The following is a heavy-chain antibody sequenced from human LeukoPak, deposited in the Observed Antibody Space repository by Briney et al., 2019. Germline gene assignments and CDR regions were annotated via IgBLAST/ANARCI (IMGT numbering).Heavy chain of an antibody. J-gene: IGHJ4*02. CDR2: ISSTSSTI. V-gene: IGHV3-48*01. CDR3: ASTPPEYSSLYYFDY. Sequence: GGSLRLSCAASGFTFSTYTMGWVRQAPGKGLEWVSHISSTSSTINYADSVKGRLTISRDNAKNSLYLQMNSLRAEDTAVFYCASTPPEYSSLYYFDYWGQGTLVTVSS. D-gene: IGHD6-6*01. CDR1: GFTFSTYT.